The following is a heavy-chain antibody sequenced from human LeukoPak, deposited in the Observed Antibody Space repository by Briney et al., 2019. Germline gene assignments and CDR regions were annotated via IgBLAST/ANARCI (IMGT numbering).Heavy chain of an antibody. V-gene: IGHV1-2*02. CDR1: GYTFTGYY. CDR3: AREPPRGRGSYYFDY. Sequence: ASVKVSCKASGYTFTGYYMHWVRQAPGQGLEWMGWINPNSGGTNYAQKFQGRVTMTRDTSINTAYMELSRLRSDDTAVYYCAREPPRGRGSYYFDYWGQGTLVTVSS. J-gene: IGHJ4*02. CDR2: INPNSGGT. D-gene: IGHD3-10*01.